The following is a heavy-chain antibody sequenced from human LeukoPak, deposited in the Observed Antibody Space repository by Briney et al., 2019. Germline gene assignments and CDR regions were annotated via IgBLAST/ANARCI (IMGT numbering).Heavy chain of an antibody. J-gene: IGHJ4*02. CDR3: ARVNSGYYDSSGYIY. V-gene: IGHV4-31*11. CDR2: IYYSGST. D-gene: IGHD3-22*01. Sequence: ESSETLSLTCAVYGGSFSGYYWSWIRQHPGKGLEWIGYIYYSGSTYYNPSLKSRVTISVDTSKNQFSLKLSSVTAADTAVYYCARVNSGYYDSSGYIYWGQGTLVTVSS. CDR1: GGSFSGYY.